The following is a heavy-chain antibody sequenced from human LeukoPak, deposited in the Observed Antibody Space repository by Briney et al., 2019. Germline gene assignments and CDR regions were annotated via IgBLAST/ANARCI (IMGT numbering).Heavy chain of an antibody. V-gene: IGHV1-18*01. J-gene: IGHJ4*02. CDR1: GYTFLTYG. CDR2: VSVFNNDNR. D-gene: IGHD6-19*01. Sequence: GASVKVSCKASGYTFLTYGFSWARQAPGQGLEWMGWVSVFNNDNRNYAQKFRDRVTLTTDTSTSTAYMELRSLRSDDTAVYYCVRDSSPFAYWGREPWSPSPQ. CDR3: VRDSSPFAY.